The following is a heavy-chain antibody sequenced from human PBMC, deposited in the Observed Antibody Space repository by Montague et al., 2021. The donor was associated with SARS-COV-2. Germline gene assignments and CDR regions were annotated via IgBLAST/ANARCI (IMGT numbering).Heavy chain of an antibody. J-gene: IGHJ5*02. CDR2: IYYRGTT. CDR1: GGSISAYY. CDR3: AREDRWNWFDP. V-gene: IGHV4-59*01. Sequence: SETLSLTCTVSGGSISAYYWSWIRQSPGKGLEWIGYIYYRGTTNYNPSLKSRATFSVDTSKNQFSLKLISVTAADTAVYFCAREDRWNWFDPWGQGVLVTVSS. D-gene: IGHD5-24*01.